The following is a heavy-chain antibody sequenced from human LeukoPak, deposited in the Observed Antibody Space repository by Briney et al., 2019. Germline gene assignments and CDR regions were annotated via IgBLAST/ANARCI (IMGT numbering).Heavy chain of an antibody. J-gene: IGHJ4*02. V-gene: IGHV3-73*01. Sequence: GGSLKLSCTASGFDFSGFYMHWVRQASGRGLEWVGLIRSKPNSYTTVYAASVKGRFTISRDDSKSTAYLQMNSLKAEDTAVYYCTRQDCSGGSCSYVDYWGQGTLVTVSS. D-gene: IGHD2-15*01. CDR3: TRQDCSGGSCSYVDY. CDR1: GFDFSGFY. CDR2: IRSKPNSYTT.